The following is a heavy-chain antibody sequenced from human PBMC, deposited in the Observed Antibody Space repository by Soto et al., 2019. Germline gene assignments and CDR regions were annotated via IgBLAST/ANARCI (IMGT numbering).Heavy chain of an antibody. J-gene: IGHJ4*02. CDR3: AKGWFLDY. CDR1: GFTFSSYG. Sequence: QVPLVESGGGVVQPGRSLRLSCAASGFTFSSYGMHWVRQAPGKGLEWVAVISYDGSNKYYADSVKGRFTISRDNSKNTLYLQMNSLRAEDTAVYYCAKGWFLDYWGQGTLVTVSS. CDR2: ISYDGSNK. V-gene: IGHV3-30*18. D-gene: IGHD3-10*01.